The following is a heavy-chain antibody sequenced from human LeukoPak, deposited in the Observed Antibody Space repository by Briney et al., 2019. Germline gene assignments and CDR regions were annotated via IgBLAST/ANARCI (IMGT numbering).Heavy chain of an antibody. Sequence: PSETLSLTCTVSGGSISSSSYYWGWIRQPPGKGLEWIGSIYYSGSTYYNPSLKSRVTISVDTSKNQFSLKLSSVTAADTAVYYCARTRPVSGSYYLNYRDYWGQGTLVTVSS. CDR3: ARTRPVSGSYYLNYRDY. CDR1: GGSISSSSYY. CDR2: IYYSGST. D-gene: IGHD1-26*01. J-gene: IGHJ4*02. V-gene: IGHV4-39*01.